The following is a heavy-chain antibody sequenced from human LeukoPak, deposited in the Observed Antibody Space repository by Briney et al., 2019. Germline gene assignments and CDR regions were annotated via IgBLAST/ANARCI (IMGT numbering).Heavy chain of an antibody. D-gene: IGHD5-24*01. CDR1: EYSFPNYC. J-gene: IGHJ4*02. CDR2: IYHDDSDT. Sequence: GESLKISCKHSEYSFPNYCIGWVRQLPGKGLEWVGIIYHDDSDTRYSPSFHGQVTISADRSISTAYLQWSSLKDEDTAMYYCAIGRWGQHIGEYWGQGTLVTVSS. V-gene: IGHV5-51*01. CDR3: AIGRWGQHIGEY.